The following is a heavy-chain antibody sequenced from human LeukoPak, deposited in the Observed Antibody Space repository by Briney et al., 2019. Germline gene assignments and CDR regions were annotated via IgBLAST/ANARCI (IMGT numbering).Heavy chain of an antibody. CDR3: ARHAIYSGDYSFWFNP. J-gene: IGHJ5*02. Sequence: SETLSLTCTVSGGSVTTYYWSWIRQPPGKGLEGMAYIYYSGSTNYNPSLKSRVTISVDTSKNQVSLRLSSVTAADTAVYYCARHAIYSGDYSFWFNPWGLGTLVTVSS. CDR1: GGSVTTYY. D-gene: IGHD1-26*01. CDR2: IYYSGST. V-gene: IGHV4-59*08.